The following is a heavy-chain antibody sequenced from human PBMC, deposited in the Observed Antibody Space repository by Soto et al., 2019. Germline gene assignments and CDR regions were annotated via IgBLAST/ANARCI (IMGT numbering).Heavy chain of an antibody. CDR3: ASHRSLDP. Sequence: SETLSLTCTVSGGSISSYYWSWIRQPPGKGLEWIGYIYYSGSTNYNPSLKSRVTISVDTSKNQFSLKLSSVTAADTAVYYGASHRSLDPWGQGNXVTVSS. V-gene: IGHV4-59*08. CDR1: GGSISSYY. CDR2: IYYSGST. D-gene: IGHD6-19*01. J-gene: IGHJ5*02.